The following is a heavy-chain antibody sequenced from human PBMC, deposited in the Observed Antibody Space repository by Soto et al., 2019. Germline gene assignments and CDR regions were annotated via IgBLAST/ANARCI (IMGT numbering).Heavy chain of an antibody. J-gene: IGHJ4*02. V-gene: IGHV4-4*07. D-gene: IGHD2-8*02. CDR1: RASITGTSY. CDR3: ARGMTPPGAPAWYYFDS. CDR2: FSLSVTT. Sequence: WETLSLTCTVSRASITGTSYWIWIRQPARKVLEWIGRFSLSVTTNYNPSLRSRVTMSADVSKNQFSLRLTSVTAADTALYYCARGMTPPGAPAWYYFDSWGQGTLVTVSS.